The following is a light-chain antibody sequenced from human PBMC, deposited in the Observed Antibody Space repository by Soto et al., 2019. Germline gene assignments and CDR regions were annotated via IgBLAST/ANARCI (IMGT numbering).Light chain of an antibody. Sequence: DIQMTQPPPSVSASVGDRVTITCGASQSISFYLNWYQQKPGKAPRLLIYAASNLQSGVPSRFSGSGSGTEFALTISSLQPADFATYYCQHLNSYPLTFGGGTKVDVK. V-gene: IGKV1-9*01. J-gene: IGKJ4*01. CDR2: AAS. CDR3: QHLNSYPLT. CDR1: QSISFY.